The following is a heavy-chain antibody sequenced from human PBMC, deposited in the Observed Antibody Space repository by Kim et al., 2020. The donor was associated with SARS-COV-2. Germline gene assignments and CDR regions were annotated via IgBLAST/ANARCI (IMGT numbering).Heavy chain of an antibody. J-gene: IGHJ5*02. V-gene: IGHV1-46*01. CDR3: ARLFGALGGWFDP. D-gene: IGHD3-10*02. CDR2: INPSGVST. CDR1: GYTFTRYY. Sequence: ASVKVSCKASGYTFTRYYMHWVRQAPGQGLEWMGIINPSGVSTSYAQKFQGRVTMTRDTSTSTVYIELSSLRSEDTAVYYCARLFGALGGWFDPWGQGTLVTVSS.